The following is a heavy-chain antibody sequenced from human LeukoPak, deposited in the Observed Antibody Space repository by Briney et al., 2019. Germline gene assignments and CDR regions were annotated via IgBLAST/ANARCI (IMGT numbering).Heavy chain of an antibody. Sequence: ASVKVSCKTSGYTFINYYIHWARQVPGQGLEWMGIINPNSGTTTYAQMFQGKFTMTRDASTSTLYMELNSLRSEDTAIYFCARGSGLRDCSGGSCYSFSDYWGQGTLVTVSS. D-gene: IGHD2-15*01. CDR1: GYTFINYY. CDR3: ARGSGLRDCSGGSCYSFSDY. CDR2: INPNSGTT. J-gene: IGHJ4*02. V-gene: IGHV1-46*01.